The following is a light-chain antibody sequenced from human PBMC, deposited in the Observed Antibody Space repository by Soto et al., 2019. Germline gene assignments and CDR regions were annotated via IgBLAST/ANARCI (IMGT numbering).Light chain of an antibody. Sequence: EIWXTQFPGTLSLSPGERATLSCTASQSFNSNYLAWYQQKPGQAPRLLIYGASTRATGIPDRFSGSGSGTDFTLTISRLEPEDFAVYYCHQYGSSPRTFGPGTKVDIK. CDR1: QSFNSNY. CDR3: HQYGSSPRT. J-gene: IGKJ1*01. CDR2: GAS. V-gene: IGKV3-20*01.